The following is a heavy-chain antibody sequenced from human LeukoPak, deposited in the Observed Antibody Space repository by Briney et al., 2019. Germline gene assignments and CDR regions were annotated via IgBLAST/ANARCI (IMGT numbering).Heavy chain of an antibody. CDR2: ISTYSGNT. D-gene: IGHD3-10*01. CDR3: ARDQSEGVIRGVSPSDY. V-gene: IGHV1-18*01. Sequence: ASVKVSCKASRYTITRYGISWVRQAPGQGLEWMGWISTYSGNTNYALSLQGRVTMTTDTSTNTAYMELRSLKSDDTAMYYCARDQSEGVIRGVSPSDYWGQGTLVTVSS. J-gene: IGHJ4*02. CDR1: RYTITRYG.